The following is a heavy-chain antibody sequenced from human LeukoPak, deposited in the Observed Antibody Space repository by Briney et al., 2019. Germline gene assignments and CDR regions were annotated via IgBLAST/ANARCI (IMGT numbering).Heavy chain of an antibody. J-gene: IGHJ4*02. Sequence: PGGSLRLSCAASGFTVSNSYMTWVRQAPGKGLEWVSVIYSDGITYYADSVRGRFTISRDSSENMLYLQMNSLRVEDTAVYYCAKTGGPWDWGQGTLVTVSS. CDR1: GFTVSNSY. V-gene: IGHV3-53*01. CDR3: AKTGGPWD. CDR2: IYSDGIT. D-gene: IGHD7-27*01.